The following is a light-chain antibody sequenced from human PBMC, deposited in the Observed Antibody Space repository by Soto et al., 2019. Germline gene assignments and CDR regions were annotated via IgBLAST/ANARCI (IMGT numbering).Light chain of an antibody. J-gene: IGKJ5*01. CDR3: LQSHSTPLT. CDR1: QNIKNY. CDR2: AAT. V-gene: IGKV1-39*01. Sequence: DVQMTQSPSSLSASVGDRVTITCRASQNIKNYLSWYQQRPGKAPRVVIFAATLLQSGVPSTFSCAGSGTEFTLTISSLHPDDFATYYCLQSHSTPLTFGQGTRL.